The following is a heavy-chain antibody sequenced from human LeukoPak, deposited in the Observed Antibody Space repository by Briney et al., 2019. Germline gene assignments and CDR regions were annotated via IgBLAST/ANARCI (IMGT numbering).Heavy chain of an antibody. J-gene: IGHJ4*02. Sequence: GGSLRLSCAASGFTFSRCAMSWVRQAPGKGLEWVSSLSASGSNRYYADSVKGRFSISRDNSKNTLYLQMDSLRGEDTPVYYCAKDFRIGYSAHFDYWGQGALVTVSS. CDR3: AKDFRIGYSAHFDY. D-gene: IGHD2-21*01. CDR1: GFTFSRCA. CDR2: LSASGSNR. V-gene: IGHV3-23*01.